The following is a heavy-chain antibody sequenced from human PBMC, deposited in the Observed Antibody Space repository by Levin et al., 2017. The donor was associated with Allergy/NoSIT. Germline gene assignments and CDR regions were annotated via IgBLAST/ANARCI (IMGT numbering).Heavy chain of an antibody. CDR2: INPSGGST. CDR3: ARDYYGSGSYYKIFDP. Sequence: ASVKVSCKASGYTFTSYYMHWVRQAPGQGLEWMGIINPSGGSTSYAQKFQGRVTMTRDTSTSTVYMELSSLRSEDTAVYYCARDYYGSGSYYKIFDPWGQGTLVTVSS. D-gene: IGHD3-10*01. J-gene: IGHJ5*02. V-gene: IGHV1-46*03. CDR1: GYTFTSYY.